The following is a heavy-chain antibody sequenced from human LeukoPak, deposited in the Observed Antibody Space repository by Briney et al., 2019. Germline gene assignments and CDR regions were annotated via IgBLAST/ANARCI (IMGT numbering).Heavy chain of an antibody. V-gene: IGHV3-20*04. D-gene: IGHD2-15*01. CDR2: INWNGGST. J-gene: IGHJ4*02. CDR3: AREGIDCSGGSCYSFVFDY. CDR1: GFTFDDYG. Sequence: PGGSLRLSCAASGFTFDDYGMSWVRQAPGKGLEWVSGINWNGGSTCYADSVKGRFTISRDNAKNSLYLQMNSLRAEDTALYYCAREGIDCSGGSCYSFVFDYWGQGTLVTVSS.